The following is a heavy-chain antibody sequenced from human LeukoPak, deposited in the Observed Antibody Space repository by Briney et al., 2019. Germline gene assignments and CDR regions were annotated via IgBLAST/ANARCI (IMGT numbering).Heavy chain of an antibody. Sequence: PGGSLRLSCAASGFTFSSYWMNWARQAPGKGLEWVSVIYSGGSTYYADSVKGRFTISRDNSKNTLYLQMNSLRAEDTAVYYCARGGPYDRFDYWGQGTLVTVSS. D-gene: IGHD3-22*01. CDR1: GFTFSSYW. J-gene: IGHJ4*02. CDR2: IYSGGST. V-gene: IGHV3-53*01. CDR3: ARGGPYDRFDY.